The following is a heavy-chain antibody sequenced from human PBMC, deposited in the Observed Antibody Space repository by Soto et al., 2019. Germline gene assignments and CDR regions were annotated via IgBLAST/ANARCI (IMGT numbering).Heavy chain of an antibody. D-gene: IGHD1-1*01. CDR1: GFTFSSYG. CDR2: ISYDGSNK. J-gene: IGHJ4*02. Sequence: LRLSCAASGFTFSSYGMHWVRQAPGKGLEWVAVISYDGSNKYYADSVKGRFTISRDNSKNTLYLQMNSLRAEDTAVYYCAKGPGTTGTFDYWGQGTLVTVSS. V-gene: IGHV3-30*18. CDR3: AKGPGTTGTFDY.